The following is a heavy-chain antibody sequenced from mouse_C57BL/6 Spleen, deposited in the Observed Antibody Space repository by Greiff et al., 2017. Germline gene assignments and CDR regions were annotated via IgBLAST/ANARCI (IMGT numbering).Heavy chain of an antibody. CDR2: IYPGSGNT. CDR3: ARSGPRKATTVDPYWYFDV. J-gene: IGHJ1*03. CDR1: GYTFTDYY. D-gene: IGHD1-1*01. Sequence: QVQLQQSGPELVKPGASVKISCKASGYTFTDYYINWVKQRPGQGLEWIGWIYPGSGNTKYNEKFKGKATLTVDTSSSTAYMQPSSLTSEDSAVYFCARSGPRKATTVDPYWYFDVWGTGTTVTVSS. V-gene: IGHV1-84*01.